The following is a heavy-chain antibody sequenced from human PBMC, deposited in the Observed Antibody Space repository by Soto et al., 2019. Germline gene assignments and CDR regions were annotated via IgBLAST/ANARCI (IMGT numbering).Heavy chain of an antibody. CDR2: ISAYNGNT. D-gene: IGHD2-2*01. Sequence: QVQLVQSGAEVKKPGASVKVSCKASGYTFTSYGISWVRQAPGQGLEWMGWISAYNGNTNYAQKLQGRVTMTTDTSTSTAYMELRRLRCDDTAVYYCARDALGGVVVPAARSYYYYYGMDVWGQGTTVTVSS. CDR1: GYTFTSYG. J-gene: IGHJ6*02. CDR3: ARDALGGVVVPAARSYYYYYGMDV. V-gene: IGHV1-18*01.